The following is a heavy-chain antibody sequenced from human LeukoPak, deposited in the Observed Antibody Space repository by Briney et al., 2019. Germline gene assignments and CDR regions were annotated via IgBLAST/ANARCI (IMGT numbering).Heavy chain of an antibody. CDR3: ATRETGSYYYYMDV. CDR2: IYTSGST. D-gene: IGHD1-1*01. CDR1: GGSISSYY. V-gene: IGHV4-4*07. Sequence: SETLSLTCTVSGGSISSYYWSWIRQPAGKGLEWIGRIYTSGSTNYNPSLKSRVTMSVDTSKNQFSRKLSSVTAADTAVYYCATRETGSYYYYMDVWGKGTTVTVSS. J-gene: IGHJ6*03.